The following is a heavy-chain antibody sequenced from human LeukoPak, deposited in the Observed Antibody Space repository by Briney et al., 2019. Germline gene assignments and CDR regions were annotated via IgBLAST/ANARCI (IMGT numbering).Heavy chain of an antibody. CDR2: VHKSGRT. Sequence: SETLSLTCALSTVSGSSGNFWSWVRQPPGEGLEWIGEVHKSGRTNYNPSLKTRVTISIDASKNQLSLEVTSVTAADTAVYYCARELLGAPTLVVYWGQGTRVAVSS. J-gene: IGHJ4*02. V-gene: IGHV4-4*02. CDR3: ARELLGAPTLVVY. D-gene: IGHD1-26*01. CDR1: TVSGSSGNF.